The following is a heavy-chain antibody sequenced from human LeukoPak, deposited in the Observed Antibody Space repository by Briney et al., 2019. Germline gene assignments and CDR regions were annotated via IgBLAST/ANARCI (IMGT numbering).Heavy chain of an antibody. Sequence: GGSLRLSCAASGFTFTSYAMSRVRQAPGKGLEWVSTISGSGAGTYYADSVKGRFTISRDNSNNTLYLQMNSLRAEDTEVYYCARSRLTLPGSGHDYFFEYWGQGTLVTVSS. V-gene: IGHV3-23*01. CDR3: ARSRLTLPGSGHDYFFEY. J-gene: IGHJ4*02. CDR2: ISGSGAGT. CDR1: GFTFTSYA. D-gene: IGHD2-15*01.